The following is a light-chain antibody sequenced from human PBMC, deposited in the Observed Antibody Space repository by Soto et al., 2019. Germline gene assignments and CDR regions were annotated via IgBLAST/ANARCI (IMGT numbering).Light chain of an antibody. V-gene: IGKV3-20*01. J-gene: IGKJ1*01. CDR1: QSVSSSY. CDR2: DAS. Sequence: EILLTQSPGTLSLSPGERATLSCRASQSVSSSYLAWYQQKPGQAPRLLIYDASSRATGIPDRFSGSGSGTDFTLTISRLEPEDFAVYYCQQYGSSLWTFGQGTKVDIK. CDR3: QQYGSSLWT.